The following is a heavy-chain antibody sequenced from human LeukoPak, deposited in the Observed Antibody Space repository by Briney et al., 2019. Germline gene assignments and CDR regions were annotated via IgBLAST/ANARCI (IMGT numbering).Heavy chain of an antibody. CDR2: IYYSGST. D-gene: IGHD5-24*01. CDR1: GGSISSSSYY. V-gene: IGHV4-39*01. J-gene: IGHJ4*02. Sequence: SETPSLTCTVSGGSISSSSYYWGWIRQPPGKGLEWIGSIYYSGSTYYNPSLKSRVTISVDTSKNQFSLKLSSVTAADTAVYYRARSSGRDGYNDAYFDYCGQGTLVTVSS. CDR3: ARSSGRDGYNDAYFDY.